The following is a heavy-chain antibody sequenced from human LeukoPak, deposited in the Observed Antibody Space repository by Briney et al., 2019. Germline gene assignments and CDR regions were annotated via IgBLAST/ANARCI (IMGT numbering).Heavy chain of an antibody. CDR2: IYYSGST. J-gene: IGHJ2*01. CDR1: GGSISSHY. V-gene: IGHV4-59*11. CDR3: ARVYGRRYFDL. Sequence: SETLSLTRTVSGGSISSHYWSWIRQPPGKGLEWIGYIYYSGSTNYNPSLKSRVTISVDTSKNQFSLKLSSVTAADTAVYYCARVYGRRYFDLWGRGTLVTVSS. D-gene: IGHD3-10*01.